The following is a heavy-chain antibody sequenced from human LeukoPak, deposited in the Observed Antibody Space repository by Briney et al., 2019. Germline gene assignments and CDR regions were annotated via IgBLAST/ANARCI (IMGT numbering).Heavy chain of an antibody. CDR1: GFTFSSYW. V-gene: IGHV4-4*02. CDR3: ARALFYGDAFDY. J-gene: IGHJ4*02. D-gene: IGHD4-17*01. Sequence: GSLRLSCAASGFTFSSYWMSWVRQPPGKGLEWIGEIYHSGSTNYNPSLKSRVTISVDKSKNQFSLKLSSVTAADTAVYYCARALFYGDAFDYWGQGTLVTVSS. CDR2: IYHSGST.